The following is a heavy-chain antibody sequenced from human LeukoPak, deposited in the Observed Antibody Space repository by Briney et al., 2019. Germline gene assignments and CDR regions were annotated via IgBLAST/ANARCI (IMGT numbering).Heavy chain of an antibody. Sequence: PGGSLRLSCAASGFTFSSYAMSWVRQAPGEGLEWVSATSGSGGSTYYADSVKGRPTISRDNSKKTLYLQMNSLRAEDTAVYYCAKVFSSGYYYEGVDYWGQGTLVTVSS. CDR3: AKVFSSGYYYEGVDY. CDR2: TSGSGGST. J-gene: IGHJ4*02. CDR1: GFTFSSYA. V-gene: IGHV3-23*01. D-gene: IGHD3-22*01.